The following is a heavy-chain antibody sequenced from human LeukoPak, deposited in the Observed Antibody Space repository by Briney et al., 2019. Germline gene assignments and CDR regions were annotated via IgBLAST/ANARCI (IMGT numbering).Heavy chain of an antibody. Sequence: ASVKVSCKASGYTFTGYYMHWVRQAPGQGLEWMGWINPNSGGTNYAQKFQGRVTMTRDTSICTAYMELSRLRSDDTAVYYCARVRGPKGYCSSTSCYTYYFDYWGQGTLVTVSS. CDR1: GYTFTGYY. J-gene: IGHJ4*02. V-gene: IGHV1-2*02. CDR3: ARVRGPKGYCSSTSCYTYYFDY. CDR2: INPNSGGT. D-gene: IGHD2-2*02.